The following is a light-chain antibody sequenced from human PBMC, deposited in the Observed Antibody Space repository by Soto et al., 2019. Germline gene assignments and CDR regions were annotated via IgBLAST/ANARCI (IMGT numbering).Light chain of an antibody. CDR2: GAS. J-gene: IGKJ4*01. V-gene: IGKV3-15*01. CDR3: QQYNDWPPLT. Sequence: EKVLTQSPVTLSVSLGERATLSCRASQSITTNLAWYQQKPGQAPRLLIFGASNRATGIPARFSGSGSGTEFSLTISSLQSEDSGFYYCQQYNDWPPLTFGGGTKVEI. CDR1: QSITTN.